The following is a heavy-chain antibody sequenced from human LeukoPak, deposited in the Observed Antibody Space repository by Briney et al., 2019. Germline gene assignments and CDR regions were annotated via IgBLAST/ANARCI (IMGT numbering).Heavy chain of an antibody. Sequence: SETLSLTCTVSGGSISSYYWSWIRQPPGQGLEWIGYIYYSGSTNYNPSLKSRVTISVDTSTNQFSLKLSSVTAADTAVYYCARVWSGYFDYWGQGTLVTVSS. J-gene: IGHJ4*02. CDR1: GGSISSYY. CDR3: ARVWSGYFDY. CDR2: IYYSGST. V-gene: IGHV4-59*01. D-gene: IGHD3-3*01.